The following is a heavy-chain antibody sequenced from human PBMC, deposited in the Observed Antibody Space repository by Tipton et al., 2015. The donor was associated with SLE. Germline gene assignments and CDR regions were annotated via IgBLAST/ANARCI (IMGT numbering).Heavy chain of an antibody. D-gene: IGHD4-11*01. Sequence: TLSLTCTVSGGSISSGSYYWSWIRQPAGKGLEWIGEINHSGSTNYNPSLKSRVTISVDTSKNQFSLKLSSVTAADTAVYYCARGDYSEDAFDIWGQGTMVTVSS. CDR2: INHSGST. J-gene: IGHJ3*02. CDR1: GGSISSGSYY. CDR3: ARGDYSEDAFDI. V-gene: IGHV4-61*10.